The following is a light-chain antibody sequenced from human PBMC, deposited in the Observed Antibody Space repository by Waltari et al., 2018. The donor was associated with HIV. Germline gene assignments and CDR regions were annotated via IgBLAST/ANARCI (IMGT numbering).Light chain of an antibody. J-gene: IGKJ4*01. Sequence: EILLTQSPGTLSLSPGERATLSCRASQSVSSGYLAWYQQKPGQAPRLLIYGAARRAPGIPVRFSGSGSGTDFTLINNRLEPEDFAVYYCQQYGDSPRLTFGGGTKVEFK. CDR3: QQYGDSPRLT. V-gene: IGKV3-20*01. CDR1: QSVSSGY. CDR2: GAA.